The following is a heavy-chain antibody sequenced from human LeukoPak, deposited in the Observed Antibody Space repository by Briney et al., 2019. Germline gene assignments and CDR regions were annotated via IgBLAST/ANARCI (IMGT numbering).Heavy chain of an antibody. J-gene: IGHJ4*02. CDR1: GFTFSSYG. V-gene: IGHV3-23*01. CDR3: TLGKTWFGELFDY. CDR2: ISGSGGST. D-gene: IGHD3-10*01. Sequence: GGSLRLSCAAAGFTFSSYGMSWVRQAPGEGLGWVSAISGSGGSTYYADSVKGRFTISRDNSKTTLYLQMNSLRAEDTAVYYCTLGKTWFGELFDYWGQGTLVTVSS.